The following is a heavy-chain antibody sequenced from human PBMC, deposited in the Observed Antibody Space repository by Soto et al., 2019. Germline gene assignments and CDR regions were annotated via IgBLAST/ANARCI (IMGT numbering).Heavy chain of an antibody. J-gene: IGHJ2*01. CDR2: IHYSGST. V-gene: IGHV4-59*08. Sequence: SETLSLTCTVSGDSISTYYWSWIRQPPGKGLEWIGYIHYSGSTNYNPSLKSRVAISVDTSKNQFSLKLTSVTAADTAVYYCARRYYGGNYWYFDLWGRGTLVTVS. CDR1: GDSISTYY. D-gene: IGHD4-17*01. CDR3: ARRYYGGNYWYFDL.